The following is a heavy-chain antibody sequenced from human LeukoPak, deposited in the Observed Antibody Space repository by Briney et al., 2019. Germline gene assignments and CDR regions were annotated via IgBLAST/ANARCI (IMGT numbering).Heavy chain of an antibody. CDR2: INPNSGGT. V-gene: IGHV1-2*04. CDR1: GYTFTGYY. D-gene: IGHD5-12*01. J-gene: IGHJ5*02. CDR3: ARTASYELDWFDP. Sequence: ASVKVSCKASGYTFTGYYMHWVRQAPGQGLEWMGWINPNSGGTNYAQKFQGWVTMTRDTSISTAYMELSRLRSDDTAVYYCARTASYELDWFDPWGQGTLDTVSS.